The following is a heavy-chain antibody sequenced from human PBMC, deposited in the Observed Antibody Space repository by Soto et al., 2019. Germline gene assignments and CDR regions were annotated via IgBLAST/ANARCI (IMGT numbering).Heavy chain of an antibody. J-gene: IGHJ6*02. CDR3: ARDPKVHSGIYYYYYYGMDV. CDR1: GGTFSSYA. D-gene: IGHD1-26*01. V-gene: IGHV1-69*01. Sequence: QVQLVQSGAEVKKPGSSVKVSCKASGGTFSSYAISWVRQAPGQGLEWMGGIIPIFGTANYAQKFQGRVTITADESTSTAYMELSSLRSEDTAVYYCARDPKVHSGIYYYYYYGMDVWGQGTTVTVSS. CDR2: IIPIFGTA.